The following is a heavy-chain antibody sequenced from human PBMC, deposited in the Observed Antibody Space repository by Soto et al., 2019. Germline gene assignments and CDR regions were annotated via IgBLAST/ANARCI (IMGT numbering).Heavy chain of an antibody. V-gene: IGHV3-23*01. CDR3: XXXXRGIGVVPAALN. CDR2: ISGSGGST. D-gene: IGHD2-2*01. CDR1: GHTFHSYA. J-gene: IGHJ4*02. Sequence: VHLLEYGGGLVQPGGSLRISCVASGHTFHSYAMSWVRQAPGKGLEWVSGISGSGGSTYYADSVRGGFTLSREDSQXXXXXXXXXXXXXXXXXXXXXXXXRGIGVVPAALNWGQGTLVTVSS.